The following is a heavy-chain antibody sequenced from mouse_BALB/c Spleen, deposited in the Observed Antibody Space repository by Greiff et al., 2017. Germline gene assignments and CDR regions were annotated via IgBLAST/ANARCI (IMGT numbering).Heavy chain of an antibody. CDR2: IYPGGGYT. V-gene: IGHV1-63*02. Sequence: QVQLQQSGAELVRPGTSVKISCKASGYTFTNYWLGWVKQRPGHGLEWIGDIYPGGGYTNYNEKFKGKATLTADTSSSTAYMQLSSLTSEDSAVYFCARRGRGNYDYYAMDYWGQGTSVTVSS. J-gene: IGHJ4*01. CDR1: GYTFTNYW. D-gene: IGHD2-1*01. CDR3: ARRGRGNYDYYAMDY.